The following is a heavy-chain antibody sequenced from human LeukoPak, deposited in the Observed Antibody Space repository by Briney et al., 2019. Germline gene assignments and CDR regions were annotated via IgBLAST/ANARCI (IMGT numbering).Heavy chain of an antibody. J-gene: IGHJ4*02. D-gene: IGHD3-22*01. CDR2: ISNYNGDT. CDR1: GYTFNSYG. CDR3: ARALYSDSSGYYPGLDH. Sequence: ASVKVSCKASGYTFNSYGFSWVRQAPGQGLEGVGWISNYNGDTRYAQKFQGRVTMTTDTSTRTSNMELRNLGSDDTAVYYCARALYSDSSGYYPGLDHWGQGTLVTVSS. V-gene: IGHV1-18*01.